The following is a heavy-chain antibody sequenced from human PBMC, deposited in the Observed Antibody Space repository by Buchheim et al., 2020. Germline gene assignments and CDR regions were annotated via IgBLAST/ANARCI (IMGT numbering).Heavy chain of an antibody. CDR2: INQDGGEK. Sequence: EVQVVESGGGLVQPGGSLRLSCAASGFTFNRYWMSWVRRAPGKGLEWVANINQDGGEKYYVDSVKGRFTISRDNAKNALYLQMNSLRAEDTAVYYCAKDGTDCISTSCPLRWFDPWGQGTL. CDR3: AKDGTDCISTSCPLRWFDP. V-gene: IGHV3-7*03. J-gene: IGHJ5*02. CDR1: GFTFNRYW. D-gene: IGHD2-2*01.